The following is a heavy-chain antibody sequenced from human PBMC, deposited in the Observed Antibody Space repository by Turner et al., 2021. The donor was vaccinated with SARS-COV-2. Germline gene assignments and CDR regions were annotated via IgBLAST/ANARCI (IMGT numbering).Heavy chain of an antibody. CDR1: GFTFSSFE. CDR3: ASPGYSSGGYSLAVD. CDR2: ISSSGSTI. Sequence: EVQLVESGGGLVQPGGSLRLSCAAAGFTFSSFEMNWVRQAPGKGLEWVSYISSSGSTIYYADSVKGRFTISRDNAKSSLYLQMNSLRAEDTAVYYCASPGYSSGGYSLAVDWGQGTLVTVSS. V-gene: IGHV3-48*03. J-gene: IGHJ4*02. D-gene: IGHD6-19*01.